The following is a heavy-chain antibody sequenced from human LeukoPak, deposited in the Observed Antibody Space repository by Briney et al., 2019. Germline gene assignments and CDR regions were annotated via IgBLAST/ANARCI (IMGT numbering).Heavy chain of an antibody. J-gene: IGHJ4*02. CDR3: ARVDVLRFLEWFRY. Sequence: GASVKVSCKASGYTFTSYGISWVRQAPGRRLEWMGWISAYNGNTNYAQKLQGRVTMTTDTSTSTAYMELRSLRSDDTAVYYCARVDVLRFLEWFRYWGQGTLVTVSS. CDR1: GYTFTSYG. D-gene: IGHD3-3*01. V-gene: IGHV1-18*01. CDR2: ISAYNGNT.